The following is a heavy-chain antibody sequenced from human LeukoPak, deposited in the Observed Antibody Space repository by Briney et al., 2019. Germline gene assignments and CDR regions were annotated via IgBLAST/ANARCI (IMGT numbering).Heavy chain of an antibody. D-gene: IGHD5-12*01. CDR1: GGSISSYY. V-gene: IGHV4-59*01. CDR2: IYYSGST. J-gene: IGHJ6*03. CDR3: ARGKRGGYDYYYYYYMDV. Sequence: SETLSLTCTVSGGSISSYYWSWIRQPPGKGLEWIGYIYYSGSTNYNPSLKSRVTISVDTPKNQFSLKLSSVTAADTAVYYCARGKRGGYDYYYYYYMDVWGKGTTVTVSS.